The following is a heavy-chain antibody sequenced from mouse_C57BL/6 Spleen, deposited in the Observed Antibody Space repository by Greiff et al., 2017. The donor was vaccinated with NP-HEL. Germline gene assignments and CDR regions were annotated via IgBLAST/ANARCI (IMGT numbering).Heavy chain of an antibody. CDR1: GFNIKDDY. J-gene: IGHJ2*01. D-gene: IGHD2-12*01. CDR2: IDPENGDT. CDR3: TNSLDY. Sequence: EVKLEESGAELVRPGASVKLSCTASGFNIKDDYMHWVKQRPEQGLEWIGWIDPENGDTEYASKFQGKATITADTSSNTAYLQLSSLTSEDTAVYYCTNSLDYWGQGTTLTVSS. V-gene: IGHV14-4*01.